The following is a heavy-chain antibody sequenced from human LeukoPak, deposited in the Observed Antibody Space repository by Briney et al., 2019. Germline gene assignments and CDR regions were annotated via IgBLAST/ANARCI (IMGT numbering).Heavy chain of an antibody. CDR3: ARARYYYDSSGIGDAFDI. CDR1: GYTLTELS. V-gene: IGHV1-24*01. D-gene: IGHD3-22*01. CDR2: FDPEDGET. J-gene: IGHJ3*02. Sequence: ASVKVSCKVSGYTLTELSMHWVRQAPGKGLEWMGGFDPEDGETIYAQKFQGRVTMTRDTSTSTVYMELSSLISEDTAVYYCARARYYYDSSGIGDAFDIWGQGTMVTVSS.